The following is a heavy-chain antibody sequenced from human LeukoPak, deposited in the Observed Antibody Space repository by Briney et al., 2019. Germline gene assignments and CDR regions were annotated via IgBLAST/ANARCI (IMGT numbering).Heavy chain of an antibody. J-gene: IGHJ3*02. Sequence: TAEPLSLICSVWGGPISSYHWRWIRVPPGGGVEGIGYLSKSGNTNYSPSLKSRVTIFGDTSKNQFFLKLSSVTAADTAVYYCARARYVNSFYAFDIWGQGTLVTVSS. CDR1: GGPISSYH. D-gene: IGHD3-9*01. CDR2: LSKSGNT. V-gene: IGHV4-59*13. CDR3: ARARYVNSFYAFDI.